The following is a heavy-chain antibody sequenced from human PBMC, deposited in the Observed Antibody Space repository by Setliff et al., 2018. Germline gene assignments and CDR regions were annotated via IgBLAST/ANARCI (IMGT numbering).Heavy chain of an antibody. J-gene: IGHJ2*01. V-gene: IGHV4-30-4*08. CDR3: ARKREGRGGYFDL. CDR1: GGSISSGDYY. D-gene: IGHD3-16*01. Sequence: NPSETLSLTCTVSGGSISSGDYYWSWIRQPPGKGLEWIGYIYSSGSTYYNPSLKSRVSISVDTSKNQFSLTLSSVTAADTAVYYCARKREGRGGYFDLWGRGTLVTVSS. CDR2: IYSSGST.